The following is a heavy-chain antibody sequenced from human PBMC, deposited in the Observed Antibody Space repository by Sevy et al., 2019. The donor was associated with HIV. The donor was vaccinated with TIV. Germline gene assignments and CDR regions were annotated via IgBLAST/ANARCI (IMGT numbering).Heavy chain of an antibody. D-gene: IGHD3-22*01. Sequence: ASVKVSCKASGYTFTYFYMHWVRQAPGQGLEWMGIINPSGGSTSYAQKLQGRFTMTRDTSTSTVYMDLSSLRSEDTAVYYCARAFYGGSGYYSQRFDYWGQGTLVTVSS. CDR2: INPSGGST. CDR1: GYTFTYFY. J-gene: IGHJ4*02. V-gene: IGHV1-46*03. CDR3: ARAFYGGSGYYSQRFDY.